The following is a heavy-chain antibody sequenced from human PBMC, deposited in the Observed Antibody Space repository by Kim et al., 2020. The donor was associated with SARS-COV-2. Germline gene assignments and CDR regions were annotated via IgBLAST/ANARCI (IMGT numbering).Heavy chain of an antibody. J-gene: IGHJ3*02. CDR3: ARDLGVPAADAFDI. CDR1: GGSISSSSYY. CDR2: IYYSGST. D-gene: IGHD2-2*01. V-gene: IGHV4-39*07. Sequence: SETLSLTCTVSGGSISSSSYYWGWIRQPPGKGLEWIGSIYYSGSTYYNPSLKSRVTISVDTSKNQFSLKLSSVTAADTAVYYCARDLGVPAADAFDIWGQGTMVTVSS.